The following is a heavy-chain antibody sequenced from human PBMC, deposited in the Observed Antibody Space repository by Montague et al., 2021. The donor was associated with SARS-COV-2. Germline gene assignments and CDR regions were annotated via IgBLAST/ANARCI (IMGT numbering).Heavy chain of an antibody. CDR3: ATYWQGGSGRGS. V-gene: IGHV4-61*01. CDR2: IDYGGSP. J-gene: IGHJ5*02. CDR1: GVSVSNRYTH. D-gene: IGHD3-10*01. Sequence: SETLSLTCTVSGVSVSNRYTHWSWIRQSPGKGLEWIGHIDYGGSPNYSPSLHSRVTISLDTSKNQLSLRRNSATAADTAVYYCATYWQGGSGRGSWGQGTLVTVSS.